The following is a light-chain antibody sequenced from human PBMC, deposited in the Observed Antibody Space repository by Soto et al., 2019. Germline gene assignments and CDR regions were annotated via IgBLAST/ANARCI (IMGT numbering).Light chain of an antibody. V-gene: IGKV3-20*01. J-gene: IGKJ2*02. CDR1: QSVNSNF. CDR2: GVS. CDR3: QQYGSSPRT. Sequence: EIVLTQSPGTLSLSPGERATLSCRASQSVNSNFFAWYQQKPGQPHSLLIYGVSTRATGIPDRFSGSGSETDFTLTISRLEPEDFAMYYCQQYGSSPRTFGQGTKLEIK.